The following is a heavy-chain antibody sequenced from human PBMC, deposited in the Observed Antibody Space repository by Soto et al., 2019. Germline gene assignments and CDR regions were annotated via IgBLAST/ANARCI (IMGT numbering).Heavy chain of an antibody. V-gene: IGHV3-30*03. Sequence: GGALRLSCAASGFTSKSYGMHRVRQAPGKGIEWVAVISYDGSNKYYADSVKGRFTISRDNSKNTLYLQINSLRAEDTAVYYCAIFVVDYGAYSYNDTVVLHQGPTITVYS. CDR3: AIFVVDYGAYSYNDTVV. J-gene: IGHJ6*02. CDR2: ISYDGSNK. CDR1: GFTSKSYG. D-gene: IGHD4-17*01.